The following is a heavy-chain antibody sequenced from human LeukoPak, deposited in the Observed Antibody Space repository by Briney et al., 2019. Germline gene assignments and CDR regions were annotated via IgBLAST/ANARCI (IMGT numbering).Heavy chain of an antibody. Sequence: PGGSLRLSCAASGFTFNSYAMYWVRQAPGKGLEWISGIFGSDGSPHYADSVKGRFTISRDNSQEIVYLQLDSLRVEDTALYYCGKTTVGYSSGRYPGWPVDYWGQGALVTVSS. CDR3: GKTTVGYSSGRYPGWPVDY. J-gene: IGHJ4*02. CDR1: GFTFNSYA. V-gene: IGHV3-23*01. D-gene: IGHD2-15*01. CDR2: IFGSDGSP.